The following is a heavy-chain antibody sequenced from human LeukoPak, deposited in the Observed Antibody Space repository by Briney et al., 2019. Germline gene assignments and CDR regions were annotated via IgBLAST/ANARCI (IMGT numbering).Heavy chain of an antibody. V-gene: IGHV3-21*01. CDR1: GFTFSSYS. J-gene: IGHJ4*02. D-gene: IGHD1-1*01. CDR2: ISSSSSYI. CDR3: ARDMRWNVFDY. Sequence: GGSLRLSCAASGFTFSSYSMNWVRQAPVKALEWVSSISSSSSYIYYADSVKGRFTISRDNAKNSLYLQMNSLRAEDTAVYYCARDMRWNVFDYWGQGTLVTVSS.